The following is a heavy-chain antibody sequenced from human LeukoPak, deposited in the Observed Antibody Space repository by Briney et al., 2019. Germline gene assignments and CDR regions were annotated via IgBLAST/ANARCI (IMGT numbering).Heavy chain of an antibody. CDR1: GFTFSSYT. J-gene: IGHJ4*02. V-gene: IGHV3-48*01. CDR3: ARELNGYGYYFFDY. D-gene: IGHD3-16*01. Sequence: GGSLRLSCAASGFTFSSYTMNWVRQPPGKGLEWVSNIGTSSTTIYYADSVKGRFTISRDNAKNSLYLQMNSLRADDTAVYYCARELNGYGYYFFDYWGPGTLVTVSS. CDR2: IGTSSTTI.